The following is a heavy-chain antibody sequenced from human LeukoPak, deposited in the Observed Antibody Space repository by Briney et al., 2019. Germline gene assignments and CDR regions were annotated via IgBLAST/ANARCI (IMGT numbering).Heavy chain of an antibody. CDR3: ARHRGLGAPKDH. D-gene: IGHD1-26*01. CDR1: GGSINSDTYY. J-gene: IGHJ4*02. Sequence: RSSETLSLTCTVSGGSINSDTYYWGWVRQPPGKGLEWIGTIHYRGHVYYNPSLKSGVTISVDTSKNQVSLKLSSVTAADTAVYYCARHRGLGAPKDHWGQGTLVTVSS. V-gene: IGHV4-39*01. CDR2: IHYRGHV.